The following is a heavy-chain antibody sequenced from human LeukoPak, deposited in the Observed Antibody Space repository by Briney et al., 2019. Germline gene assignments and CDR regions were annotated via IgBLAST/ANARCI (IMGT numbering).Heavy chain of an antibody. D-gene: IGHD4-17*01. CDR3: ARDGYGDLKSYMDV. CDR1: GFTFSSYA. Sequence: GGSLRLSCAASGFTFSSYAMSWVRQAPGKGLEWVSAISSSGDNTYYADSVKGRFTISRDNAKNSLYLQMNSLRAEDTAVYYCARDGYGDLKSYMDVWGKGTTVTVSS. J-gene: IGHJ6*03. V-gene: IGHV3-21*01. CDR2: ISSSGDNT.